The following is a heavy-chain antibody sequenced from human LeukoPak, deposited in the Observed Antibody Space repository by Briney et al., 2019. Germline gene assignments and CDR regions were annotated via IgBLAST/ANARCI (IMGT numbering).Heavy chain of an antibody. CDR1: GGTFSSYA. CDR3: ARPRDPTYYYDSSGWTDAFDI. Sequence: VKVSXKASGGTFSSYAISWVRQAPGQGLEWMGGIIPIFGTANYAQKFQGRVTITTDESTSTAYMELSSLRSEDTAVYYCARPRDPTYYYDSSGWTDAFDIWGQGTMVTVSS. V-gene: IGHV1-69*05. D-gene: IGHD3-22*01. CDR2: IIPIFGTA. J-gene: IGHJ3*02.